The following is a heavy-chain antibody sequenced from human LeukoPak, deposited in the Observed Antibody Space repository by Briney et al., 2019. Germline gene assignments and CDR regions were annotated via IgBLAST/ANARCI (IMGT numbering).Heavy chain of an antibody. CDR2: IYSGGSK. D-gene: IGHD6-13*01. J-gene: IGHJ6*02. CDR1: GFTVSSNY. V-gene: IGHV3-66*01. CDR3: AREDSSIWDLSNYYGMDV. Sequence: QAGGSLRLSCAASGFTVSSNYMSWVRQARGKGLEWVSVIYSGGSKYYADSVKGRFTISRDNSKNTLYLQMNSLRAEDTAVYYCAREDSSIWDLSNYYGMDVWGQGTTVTVSS.